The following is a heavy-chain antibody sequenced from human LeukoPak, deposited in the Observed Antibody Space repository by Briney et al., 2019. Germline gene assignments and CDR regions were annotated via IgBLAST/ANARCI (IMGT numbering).Heavy chain of an antibody. V-gene: IGHV4-31*03. CDR3: ATSGKRWLQFDY. J-gene: IGHJ4*02. Sequence: SETLSLTRTVSGGSISSGGYCWSWIRQHPGKGLEWIGYIYYSGSTYYNPSLKSRVTISVDTSKNQFSLKLSSVTAADTAVYYCATSGKRWLQFDYWGQGTLVTVSS. D-gene: IGHD5-24*01. CDR2: IYYSGST. CDR1: GGSISSGGYC.